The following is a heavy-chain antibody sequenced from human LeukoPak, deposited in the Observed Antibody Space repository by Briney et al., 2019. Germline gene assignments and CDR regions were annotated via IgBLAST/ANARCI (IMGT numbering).Heavy chain of an antibody. CDR3: AKDLRNWNSVGVH. CDR1: GFTFSSYA. D-gene: IGHD1-1*01. V-gene: IGHV3-23*01. CDR2: ISGSGGTT. J-gene: IGHJ4*02. Sequence: PGGSLRLSCAASGFTFSSYAMSWVRQAPGKGLEWVAVISGSGGTTYYADSVKGRFTISRDNSKNTVDLQMESLRAEDTAIYYCAKDLRNWNSVGVHWGQGTLVTVSS.